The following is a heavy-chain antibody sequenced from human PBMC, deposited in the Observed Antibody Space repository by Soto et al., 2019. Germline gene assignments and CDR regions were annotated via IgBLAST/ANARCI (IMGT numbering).Heavy chain of an antibody. Sequence: SETLSLTCTVSGVSISSGGYYWSWIRQHPGKGLEWIGYIYYSGNTYYNPSLKSQVAISVDTSKNQFSLKLSSVTAADTAVYYCARAPGDYYDSSGSLYFDYWGQGTLVTVSS. CDR3: ARAPGDYYDSSGSLYFDY. V-gene: IGHV4-31*01. CDR2: IYYSGNT. J-gene: IGHJ4*02. CDR1: GVSISSGGYY. D-gene: IGHD3-22*01.